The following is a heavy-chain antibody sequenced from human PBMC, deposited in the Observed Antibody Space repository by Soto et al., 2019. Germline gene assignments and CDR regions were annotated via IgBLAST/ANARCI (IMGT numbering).Heavy chain of an antibody. V-gene: IGHV4-4*02. CDR1: SGSISSSNL. CDR3: ARAKGIWFGELLRAFDI. D-gene: IGHD3-10*01. J-gene: IGHJ3*02. CDR2: IYHSGST. Sequence: TWETLSLTCALSSGSISSSNLWSWVRQPPGKGLEWIGEIYHSGSTNYNPSLKSRVTISVDKSKNQFSLKLSSVTAADTAVYYCARAKGIWFGELLRAFDIWGQGTMVTVSS.